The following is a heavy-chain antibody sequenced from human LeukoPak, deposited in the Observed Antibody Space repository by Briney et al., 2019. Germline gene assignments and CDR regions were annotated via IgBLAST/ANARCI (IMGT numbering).Heavy chain of an antibody. CDR3: AKDMVRGVSYYYYMDV. V-gene: IGHV3-33*06. D-gene: IGHD3-10*01. Sequence: GGSLRLSCAASGFTFSSYGMHWVRQPPGKGLEWVAVIWYDGNNKYYADSVKGRFTISRDNSKNTLYLQMSNLRAEDTAVYYCAKDMVRGVSYYYYMDVWGKGTTVTVPS. J-gene: IGHJ6*03. CDR1: GFTFSSYG. CDR2: IWYDGNNK.